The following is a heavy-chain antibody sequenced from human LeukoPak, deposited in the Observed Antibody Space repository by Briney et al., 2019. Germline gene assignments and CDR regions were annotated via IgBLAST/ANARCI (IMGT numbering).Heavy chain of an antibody. V-gene: IGHV4-39*01. CDR3: ARLVAGVEGSGSYRPAYFYGMDV. J-gene: IGHJ6*02. CDR1: GGSISSSSYY. CDR2: IYYSGST. Sequence: SETLSLTCTVSGGSISSSSYYWGWVRQPPGKGLEWIGSIYYSGSTSYNPSLKSRVTISLDTSKNQFSLRLSSVTAADTAVYYCARLVAGVEGSGSYRPAYFYGMDVWGRGTTVTVSS. D-gene: IGHD1-26*01.